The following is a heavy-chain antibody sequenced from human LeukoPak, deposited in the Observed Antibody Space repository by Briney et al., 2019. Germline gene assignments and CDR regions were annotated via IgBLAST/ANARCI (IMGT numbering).Heavy chain of an antibody. CDR2: IIPIFGTA. V-gene: IGHV1-69*05. CDR3: ARGGLRLGELSLNGAFDI. D-gene: IGHD3-16*02. CDR1: GGTFSSCA. Sequence: SVKVSCKASGGTFSSCAISWVRQAPGQGLEWMVGIIPIFGTANYAQKFQGRVTITTDESTSTAYMELSSLRSEDTAMYYCARGGLRLGELSLNGAFDIWGQGTMVTVSS. J-gene: IGHJ3*02.